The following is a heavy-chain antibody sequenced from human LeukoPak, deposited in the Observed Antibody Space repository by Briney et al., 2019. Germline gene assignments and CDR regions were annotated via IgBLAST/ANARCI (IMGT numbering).Heavy chain of an antibody. CDR2: IYHSGST. J-gene: IGHJ3*02. Sequence: SETLSLTCAVSGGSISSGGYSWSWIRQPPGKGLEWIGYIYHSGSTNYNPSLKSRVTISVDTSKNQFSLKLSSVTAAGTAVYYCARAYSGSHRGAFDIWGQGTMVTVSS. V-gene: IGHV4-30-2*01. CDR3: ARAYSGSHRGAFDI. D-gene: IGHD1-26*01. CDR1: GGSISSGGYS.